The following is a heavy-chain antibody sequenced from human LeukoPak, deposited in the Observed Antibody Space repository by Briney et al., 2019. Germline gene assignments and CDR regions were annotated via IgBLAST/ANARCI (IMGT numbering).Heavy chain of an antibody. V-gene: IGHV1-2*02. CDR1: GYTFTGYY. J-gene: IGHJ5*02. CDR3: ARGVLAGYVSSGYPFYNRFDL. CDR2: INPNSGGT. Sequence: ASVTLSCNASGYTFTGYYMHWVRQAPGQGLEWMGWINPNSGGTNFAQKFQGRVTMTRDTSISTAYMELSRLRSDDTAVYYCARGVLAGYVSSGYPFYNRFDLWGQGTLVTVSS. D-gene: IGHD3-22*01.